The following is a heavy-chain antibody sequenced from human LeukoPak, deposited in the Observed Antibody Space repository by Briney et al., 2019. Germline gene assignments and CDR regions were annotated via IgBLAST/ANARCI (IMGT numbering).Heavy chain of an antibody. CDR1: GGSISSYY. CDR3: ARRGIYSKTMDV. Sequence: PSETLSLTCTVSGGSISSYYWSWIRQPPGKELEWIGYIHYSGSTNYNPSLKSRVTMSVDTSKNQFSLKLSSVTAADTAVYYCARRGIYSKTMDVWGQGTTVTVSS. J-gene: IGHJ6*01. D-gene: IGHD4-11*01. V-gene: IGHV4-59*01. CDR2: IHYSGST.